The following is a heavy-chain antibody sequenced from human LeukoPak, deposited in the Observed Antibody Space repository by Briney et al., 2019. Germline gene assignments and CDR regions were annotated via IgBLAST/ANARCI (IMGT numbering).Heavy chain of an antibody. CDR3: ATKKPGIAAAGTAFDI. J-gene: IGHJ3*02. CDR2: IYSGGST. Sequence: PSETLSLTCTVSGGSISSSSYYWGCIRQPPGKGLEWIGNIYSGGSTYYNPSLKSRVTISVDTSKNQFSLKLSSVTAADAAVYYCATKKPGIAAAGTAFDIWGQGTMVTVSS. V-gene: IGHV4-39*01. D-gene: IGHD6-13*01. CDR1: GGSISSSSYY.